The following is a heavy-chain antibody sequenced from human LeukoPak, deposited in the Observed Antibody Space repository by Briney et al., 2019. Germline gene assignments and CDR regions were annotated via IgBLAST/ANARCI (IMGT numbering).Heavy chain of an antibody. J-gene: IGHJ4*02. CDR1: GGPISSYY. D-gene: IGHD5-12*01. V-gene: IGHV4-59*08. Sequence: PSETLYFTGTVPGGPISSYYWSWIRQPPGKALEWIGYIYYSGSTNYTPSLKSRVTISVDTSKTQFSLKLSSVTAADTAVYYCARQRRSGYLTYYFDYWGQGTLVTVSS. CDR2: IYYSGST. CDR3: ARQRRSGYLTYYFDY.